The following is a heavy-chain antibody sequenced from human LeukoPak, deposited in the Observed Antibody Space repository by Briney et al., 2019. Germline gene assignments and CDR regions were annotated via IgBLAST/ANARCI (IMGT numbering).Heavy chain of an antibody. CDR1: GSTFSSYV. V-gene: IGHV3-30*03. CDR3: AFNNNFKY. CDR2: ISYDESHK. D-gene: IGHD1/OR15-1a*01. J-gene: IGHJ4*02. Sequence: PGRSLRLSCAASGSTFSSYVIHWVRQAPGKGLEWVAVISYDESHKYYADSVKGRFTISRDNSKNTLYLQMDSLRAEDTAVYYCAFNNNFKYWGQGTLVIVSS.